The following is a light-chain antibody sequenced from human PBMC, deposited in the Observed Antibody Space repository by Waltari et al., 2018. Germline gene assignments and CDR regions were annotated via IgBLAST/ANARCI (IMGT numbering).Light chain of an antibody. CDR2: EVS. V-gene: IGLV2-8*01. Sequence: QSALTQPHSASGSPGQSVTISCTGTSSDVGGYNYVSWYQPHPGKAPNLMIYEVSKRPSGVPDRFSGSKSGNTASLTVSGLQAEDEADYYCSSYAGSNNRVVFGGGTKLTVL. CDR1: SSDVGGYNY. CDR3: SSYAGSNNRVV. J-gene: IGLJ2*01.